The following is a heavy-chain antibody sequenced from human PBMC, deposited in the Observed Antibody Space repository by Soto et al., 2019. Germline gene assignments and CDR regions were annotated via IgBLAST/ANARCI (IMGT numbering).Heavy chain of an antibody. CDR2: IWYDGSNK. V-gene: IGHV3-33*01. CDR3: ARAEFLTGYYYYYYYGMDV. J-gene: IGHJ6*02. Sequence: QVQLVESGGGVVQPGRSLRLSCAASGFTFSSYGMHWVRQAPGKGLEWVAVIWYDGSNKYYADSVKGRFTISRDNSKNTLYLQMNSLRAEDTAVYYCARAEFLTGYYYYYYYGMDVWGQGTTVTVSS. D-gene: IGHD3-9*01. CDR1: GFTFSSYG.